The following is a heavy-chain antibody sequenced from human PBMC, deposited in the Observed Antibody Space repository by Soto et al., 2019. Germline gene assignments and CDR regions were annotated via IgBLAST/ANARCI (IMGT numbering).Heavy chain of an antibody. D-gene: IGHD3-3*01. J-gene: IGHJ5*02. Sequence: GESLKISCXGSGYSFTSYWIGWVRQMPGKGLEWMGIIYPGDSDTRYSPSFQGQVTISADKSISTAYLQWSSLKASDTAMYYCARTIGYYDFWSGYSTFDPWGQGTLVTVSS. CDR1: GYSFTSYW. CDR2: IYPGDSDT. V-gene: IGHV5-51*01. CDR3: ARTIGYYDFWSGYSTFDP.